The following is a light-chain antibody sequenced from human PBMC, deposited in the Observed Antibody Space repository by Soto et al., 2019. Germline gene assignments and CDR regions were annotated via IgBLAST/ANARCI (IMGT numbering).Light chain of an antibody. CDR2: DVS. V-gene: IGLV2-14*03. J-gene: IGLJ1*01. CDR1: SSDVGGYNY. CDR3: YSYTSSSTYV. Sequence: QSALTQPASVSGSPGQSITISCTGTSSDVGGYNYVSWYQQHPAKAPKVMIYDVSNRPSGVSNRFSGSKSGNTASPTISGLQAEDEADYYCYSYTSSSTYVFGTGTKVTVL.